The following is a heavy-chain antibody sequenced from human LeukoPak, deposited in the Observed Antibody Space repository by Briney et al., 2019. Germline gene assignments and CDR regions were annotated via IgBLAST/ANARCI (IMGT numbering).Heavy chain of an antibody. CDR3: AGGITSWGDY. J-gene: IGHJ4*02. Sequence: SETLSLTCAVYGGSFSGYFWSWIRQPPGKGLEWIGEINHSGSTNYNPSLKSRVTISVDTSKNQFSLKVTSVAAADTAVYYCAGGITSWGDYWGQGTLVTVSS. V-gene: IGHV4-34*01. D-gene: IGHD3-16*01. CDR2: INHSGST. CDR1: GGSFSGYF.